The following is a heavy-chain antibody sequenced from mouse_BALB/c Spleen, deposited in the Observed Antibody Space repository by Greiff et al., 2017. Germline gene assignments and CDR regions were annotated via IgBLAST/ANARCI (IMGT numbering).Heavy chain of an antibody. CDR1: GYTFTSYW. V-gene: IGHV1-87*01. CDR2: IYPGDGDT. Sequence: VKLVESGAELARPGASVKLSCKASGYTFTSYWMQWVKQRPGQGLEWIGAIYPGDGDTRYTQKFKGKATLTADKSSSTAYMQLSSLASEDSAVYYCARTGLSNWGQGTLVTVSA. D-gene: IGHD2-2*01. CDR3: ARTGLSN. J-gene: IGHJ3*01.